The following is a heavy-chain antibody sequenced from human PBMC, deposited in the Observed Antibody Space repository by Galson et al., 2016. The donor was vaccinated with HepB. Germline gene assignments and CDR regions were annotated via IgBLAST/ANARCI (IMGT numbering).Heavy chain of an antibody. D-gene: IGHD1-26*01. CDR3: ARGPSGSYARWFDP. Sequence: EPLSLTCTVSGGSIDSYYWNWIRQPPGKGVEWIGYIYDSGTTNYNPSLKSRVTISVDTSKNQFSLNLSSVTAADTAVYYCARGPSGSYARWFDPWGQGALVTVSS. CDR2: IYDSGTT. V-gene: IGHV4-59*01. CDR1: GGSIDSYY. J-gene: IGHJ5*02.